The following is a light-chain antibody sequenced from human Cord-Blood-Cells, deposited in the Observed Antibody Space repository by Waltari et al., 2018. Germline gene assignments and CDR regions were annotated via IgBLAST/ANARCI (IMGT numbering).Light chain of an antibody. CDR1: QSVLYSSNNKNY. V-gene: IGKV4-1*01. J-gene: IGKJ3*01. Sequence: DIVMTQSPDSLAVSLGERATINCKSSQSVLYSSNNKNYLAWYQQKPGQPRKLLIYWASTRESGVPDRFSGSGSGTDFTLTISSLQAEDVAVYYCQQYYSTPLTFGPGTKVDIK. CDR2: WAS. CDR3: QQYYSTPLT.